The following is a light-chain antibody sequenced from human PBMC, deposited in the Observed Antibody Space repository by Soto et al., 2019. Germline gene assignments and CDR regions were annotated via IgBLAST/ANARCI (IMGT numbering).Light chain of an antibody. Sequence: QSVLTQPASVSGSPGQSITISCTGSSSDVGAYNYVSWYQQHPGNAPRLMIYEVTTRTSGGSNRCSGSKSGNTASLTISGVRAEDEGDYYCSSYTSGSTLVVFGGGTKLTVL. CDR1: SSDVGAYNY. V-gene: IGLV2-14*01. CDR2: EVT. CDR3: SSYTSGSTLVV. J-gene: IGLJ2*01.